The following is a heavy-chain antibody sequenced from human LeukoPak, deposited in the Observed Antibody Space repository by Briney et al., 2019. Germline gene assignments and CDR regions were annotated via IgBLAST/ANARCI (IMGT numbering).Heavy chain of an antibody. CDR3: AKSAPAYCSGGSCYDY. CDR2: ISYDGSNK. D-gene: IGHD2-15*01. Sequence: PGRSLRLSCAASGFTFSSYAMHWVSQAPGKGLEWVAVISYDGSNKYYADSVKGRFTISRDNSKNTLYLQMNSLRAEDTAVYYCAKSAPAYCSGGSCYDYWGQGTLVTVSS. V-gene: IGHV3-30-3*02. J-gene: IGHJ4*02. CDR1: GFTFSSYA.